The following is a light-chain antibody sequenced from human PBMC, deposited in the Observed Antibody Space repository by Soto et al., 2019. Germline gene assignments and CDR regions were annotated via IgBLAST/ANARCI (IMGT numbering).Light chain of an antibody. Sequence: EIVLTQSPGTLSLSPGERATLSCRASQSVGSNYLAWYQQKPGQAPRLLIFVASSRGTGIPDRFSGSGSGSDFTLTISRLEPEDFAVYYCHQYGTSPWTFGQGTKVEIK. J-gene: IGKJ1*01. CDR3: HQYGTSPWT. CDR1: QSVGSNY. V-gene: IGKV3-20*01. CDR2: VAS.